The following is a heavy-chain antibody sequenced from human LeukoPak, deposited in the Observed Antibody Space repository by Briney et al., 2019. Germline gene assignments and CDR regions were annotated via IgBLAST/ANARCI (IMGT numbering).Heavy chain of an antibody. Sequence: EASETLSPTCTVSGGSISSYYWSWIRQPPGKGLEWIGYIYYSGSTNYNPSLKSRVTISVDTSKNQFSLKLSSVTAADTAVYYCARARDSYGGYFDYWGQGTLVTVSS. V-gene: IGHV4-59*01. CDR2: IYYSGST. D-gene: IGHD5-18*01. CDR1: GGSISSYY. CDR3: ARARDSYGGYFDY. J-gene: IGHJ4*02.